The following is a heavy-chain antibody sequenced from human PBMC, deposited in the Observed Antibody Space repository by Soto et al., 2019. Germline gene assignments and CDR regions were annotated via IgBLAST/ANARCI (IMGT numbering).Heavy chain of an antibody. CDR3: ARSRDGYSFYFYYGMDG. V-gene: IGHV3-30*03. CDR1: GFIFTSCG. Sequence: GGSLRLSCAASGFIFTSCGMHWVRLAPGKGLEWVALILHDGSAEYYADSVKGRFTISRDNSKNTLYLQMNSLTAEDTAVYYCARSRDGYSFYFYYGMDGWGQGTTVTVSS. J-gene: IGHJ6*02. CDR2: ILHDGSAE. D-gene: IGHD4-4*01.